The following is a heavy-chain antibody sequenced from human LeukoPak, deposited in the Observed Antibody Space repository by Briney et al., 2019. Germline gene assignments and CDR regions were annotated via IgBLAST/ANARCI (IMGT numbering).Heavy chain of an antibody. D-gene: IGHD6-13*01. CDR3: ARGVAAPGTGGLSWFDP. CDR2: IYSSGSA. J-gene: IGHJ5*02. Sequence: PSETLSLTCTVSGGSISSYYWSWIRQPPGKGLEWIGCIYSSGSANYNPSLQSRVTLSVDTSKNQFSLNLSSVTAADTAVYYCARGVAAPGTGGLSWFDPWGQGTLVTVSS. V-gene: IGHV4-59*01. CDR1: GGSISSYY.